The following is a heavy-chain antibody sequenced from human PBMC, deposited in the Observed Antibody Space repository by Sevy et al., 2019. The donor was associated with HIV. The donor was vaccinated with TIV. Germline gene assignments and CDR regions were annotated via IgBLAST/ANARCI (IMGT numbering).Heavy chain of an antibody. D-gene: IGHD2-2*03. V-gene: IGHV1-18*01. CDR1: GYTFTSYG. CDR3: ARDGYCSSTSCYDYYYYGMDV. J-gene: IGHJ6*02. CDR2: ISAYNGNT. Sequence: ASVKVSCKASGYTFTSYGISWVRQAPGQGPEWMGWISAYNGNTNYAQKLQGRVTMTTDTSTSTAYMELRSLRSDDTAVYYCARDGYCSSTSCYDYYYYGMDVWGQGTTVTVSS.